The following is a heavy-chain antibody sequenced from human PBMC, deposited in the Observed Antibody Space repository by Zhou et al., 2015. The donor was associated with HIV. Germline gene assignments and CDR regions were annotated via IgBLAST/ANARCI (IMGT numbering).Heavy chain of an antibody. J-gene: IGHJ3*01. V-gene: IGHV1-69*06. CDR3: ARSSVNHDNAFDL. D-gene: IGHD1-14*01. CDR1: GGTFSGSD. Sequence: LMQSGTEVTKPGSSVKVSCKASGGTFSGSDLSWVRQAPGQGLEWMGRITPMFQTHNYAEKFRARLNITVDRHTSAAYMELSSLTSEDAAVYFCARSSVNHDNAFDLWGQGTKVIVSS. CDR2: ITPMFQTH.